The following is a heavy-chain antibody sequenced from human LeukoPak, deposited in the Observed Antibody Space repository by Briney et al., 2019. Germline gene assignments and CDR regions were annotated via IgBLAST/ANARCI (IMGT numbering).Heavy chain of an antibody. CDR1: GGTFSSYA. Sequence: ASVKVSCKASGGTFSSYAISWVRQAPGQGLEWMGGIIPIFGTANYAQKLQGRVTMTTDTSTSTAYMELRSLRSDDTAVYYCARAGRDLVSPDYWGQGTLVTVSS. V-gene: IGHV1-69*05. CDR3: ARAGRDLVSPDY. J-gene: IGHJ4*02. D-gene: IGHD1-14*01. CDR2: IIPIFGTA.